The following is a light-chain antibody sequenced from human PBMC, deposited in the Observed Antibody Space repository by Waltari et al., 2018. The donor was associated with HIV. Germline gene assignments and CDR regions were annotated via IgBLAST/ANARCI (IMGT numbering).Light chain of an antibody. V-gene: IGKV2-28*01. CDR1: QSLLHSNGYNY. J-gene: IGKJ4*01. CDR2: LGS. CDR3: MQALQTPLT. Sequence: DIVMTQSPLSLPVTPGEPASISCRSSQSLLHSNGYNYLDWYLQKPGQSPQLLIYLGSNRASGVPDRFSDSGSGTDFTLTISRVEAEDVGVYYCMQALQTPLTFGGGTNVEIK.